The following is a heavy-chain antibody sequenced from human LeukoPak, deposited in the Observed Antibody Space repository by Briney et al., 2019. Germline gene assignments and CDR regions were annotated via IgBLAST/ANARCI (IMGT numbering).Heavy chain of an antibody. V-gene: IGHV4-4*07. CDR1: GDSITRNY. CDR2: IYNSGNT. Sequence: PSETLSLTCTVSGDSITRNYWSWIRQPAAKGLGWIGRIYNSGNTNSSPSLESRVTMSTATSKNQFSLKLTSVTAADTAVYYCARAGRYSSGPTLWGQGTLVTVSS. J-gene: IGHJ4*02. D-gene: IGHD6-19*01. CDR3: ARAGRYSSGPTL.